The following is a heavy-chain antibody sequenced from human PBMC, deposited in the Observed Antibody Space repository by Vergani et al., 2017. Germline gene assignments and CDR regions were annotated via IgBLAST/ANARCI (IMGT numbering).Heavy chain of an antibody. Sequence: QVQLVQSGAEVKKPGGSLRLSCAASGFTFSNFGMHWIRQAPGKGLEWLAYIGKDGINTRYRDAVKGRFTVSRDNSKDILYLQMDSLRSEDTALYYCAKYLRDSTDGLPDSWGPGTLVIVSS. CDR3: AKYLRDSTDGLPDS. J-gene: IGHJ4*02. V-gene: IGHV3-30*02. CDR1: GFTFSNFG. D-gene: IGHD2-21*02. CDR2: IGKDGINT.